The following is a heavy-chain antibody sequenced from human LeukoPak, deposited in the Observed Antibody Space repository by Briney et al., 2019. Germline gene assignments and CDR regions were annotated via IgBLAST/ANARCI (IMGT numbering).Heavy chain of an antibody. Sequence: PGGSLRLSCAAPGFTFASYAMAWVRQAPGKGLEWVSDITNSRRIHYADSVKGRFTISRDDDKSILYLQMNDTATYFCARQLTEHFYYWGQGTHVTVAS. CDR1: GFTFASYA. J-gene: IGHJ1*01. CDR2: ITNSRRI. CDR3: ARQLTEHFYY. D-gene: IGHD3-3*02. V-gene: IGHV3-23*05.